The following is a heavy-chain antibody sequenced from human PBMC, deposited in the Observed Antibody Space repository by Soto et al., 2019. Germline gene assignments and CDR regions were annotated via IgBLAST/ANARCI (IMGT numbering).Heavy chain of an antibody. D-gene: IGHD6-6*01. J-gene: IGHJ4*02. Sequence: GGSLRLSCAASGFTFSSYAMSWVRQAPGKGLEWVSAISGSGGSTYYADSVKGRFTISRDNSKNTLYLQMNSLRAEDTAVYYCAKSNWNRGRSSSSVLGYFDYWGQGTLVTVSS. CDR3: AKSNWNRGRSSSSVLGYFDY. CDR1: GFTFSSYA. V-gene: IGHV3-23*01. CDR2: ISGSGGST.